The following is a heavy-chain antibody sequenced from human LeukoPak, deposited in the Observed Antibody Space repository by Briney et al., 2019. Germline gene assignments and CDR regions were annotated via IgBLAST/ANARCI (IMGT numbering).Heavy chain of an antibody. V-gene: IGHV4-39*07. CDR1: GGSISSSSYY. J-gene: IGHJ4*02. D-gene: IGHD3-10*01. CDR2: IYYSGST. Sequence: SETLSLTCTVSGGSISSSSYYWGWIRQPPGKGLESIGSIYYSGSTYYNPSLKSRVTISVDTSKNQFSLKLSSVTAADTAVYFCARRFNGSGRFCNTFRDYYFDYWGQGTLVTVSS. CDR3: ARRFNGSGRFCNTFRDYYFDY.